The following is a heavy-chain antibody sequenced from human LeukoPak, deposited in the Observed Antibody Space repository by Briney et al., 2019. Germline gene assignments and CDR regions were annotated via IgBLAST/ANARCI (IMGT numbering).Heavy chain of an antibody. Sequence: ASVKVSCKASGGTFSTYSINWVRQAPGQGLEWVGGIIPIFRTANYAQNFQGRVTITADESATTAYMYLHTLRPTAPAATYRVAIFGVAPFVSSGQGAPVTVSS. CDR2: IIPIFRTA. J-gene: IGHJ5*02. D-gene: IGHD3-3*01. CDR3: VAIFGVAPFVS. CDR1: GGTFSTYS. V-gene: IGHV1-69*13.